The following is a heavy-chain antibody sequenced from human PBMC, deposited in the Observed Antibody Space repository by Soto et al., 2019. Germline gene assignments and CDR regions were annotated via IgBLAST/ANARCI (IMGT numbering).Heavy chain of an antibody. CDR1: GGSISSYY. Sequence: SETLSLTCTVSGGSISSYYWSWIRQPPGKGLEWIGYIYYSGSTNYNPSLKSRVTISVDTSKNQFSLKLSSVTAADTAVYYCARHSGDPFSAYYYYMDVWGKGTTVTVSS. CDR2: IYYSGST. D-gene: IGHD4-17*01. CDR3: ARHSGDPFSAYYYYMDV. V-gene: IGHV4-59*08. J-gene: IGHJ6*03.